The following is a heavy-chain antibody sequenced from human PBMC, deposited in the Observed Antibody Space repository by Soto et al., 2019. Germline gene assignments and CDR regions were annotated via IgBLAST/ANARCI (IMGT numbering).Heavy chain of an antibody. D-gene: IGHD3-16*01. V-gene: IGHV4-59*01. CDR1: GGSISNYY. Sequence: SETLSLTCTVSGGSISNYYWNWIRQPPGKGLEWIGYIYYSGSTNYNPSLKSRVTISVDTSKNQFSLKLSSVTAADTAVYYCARLKGTTYYDYVWGRWFDPWGQGTLVTVS. CDR3: ARLKGTTYYDYVWGRWFDP. J-gene: IGHJ5*02. CDR2: IYYSGST.